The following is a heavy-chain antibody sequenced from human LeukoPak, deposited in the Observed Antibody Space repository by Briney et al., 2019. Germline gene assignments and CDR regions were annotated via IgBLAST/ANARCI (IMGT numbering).Heavy chain of an antibody. V-gene: IGHV3-23*01. D-gene: IGHD2-15*01. J-gene: IGHJ3*02. CDR2: ISNSGVST. CDR1: GFTFTTYA. CDR3: ARACSGGTCYLADFDI. Sequence: SGGSLRLSCEASGFTFTTYAMSWVRQAPGKGLEWVSAISNSGVSTYYADSVKGRFTISRDNSKNTLHLQMNSLRAEDTAVYYCARACSGGTCYLADFDIWGQGTMVTVSS.